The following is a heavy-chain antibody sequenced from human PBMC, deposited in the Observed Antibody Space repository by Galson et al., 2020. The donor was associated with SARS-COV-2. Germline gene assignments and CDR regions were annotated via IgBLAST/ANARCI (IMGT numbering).Heavy chain of an antibody. V-gene: IGHV3-30*18. CDR2: ISSDGTNK. J-gene: IGHJ4*02. D-gene: IGHD2-2*01. Sequence: GGSLRLSCAASGFTFSKYGMHWVRQAPGKGLEWVAVISSDGTNKDYGDSVKGRFAISRDNSKKTLFLQMNSLRAEDTAMYYCAKVPSSYCSSSSCYFHWGQGTLVTVS. CDR3: AKVPSSYCSSSSCYFH. CDR1: GFTFSKYG.